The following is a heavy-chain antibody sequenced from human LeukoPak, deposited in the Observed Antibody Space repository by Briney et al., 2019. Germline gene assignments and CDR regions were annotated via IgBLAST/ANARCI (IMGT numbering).Heavy chain of an antibody. CDR1: GFTFSSYG. J-gene: IGHJ4*02. Sequence: GRSLRLSCAASGFTFSSYGMHWVRQAPGKGLEWVSYISSSGSTIYYADSVKGRFTISRDNAKNSLYLQMNSLRAEDTAVYYCAREVDVDTAMVRRVYFDYWGQGTLVTVSS. V-gene: IGHV3-48*04. CDR3: AREVDVDTAMVRRVYFDY. D-gene: IGHD5-18*01. CDR2: ISSSGSTI.